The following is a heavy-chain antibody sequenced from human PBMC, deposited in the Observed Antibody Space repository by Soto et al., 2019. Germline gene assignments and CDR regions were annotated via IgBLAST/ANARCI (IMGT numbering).Heavy chain of an antibody. CDR3: TREGSAPYYYYGMDA. D-gene: IGHD3-10*01. J-gene: IGHJ6*02. V-gene: IGHV1-18*01. CDR2: TNTHNGNT. Sequence: GASVKVSCKASGYTFTTYGISWVRQAPGQGLEWLGWTNTHNGNTNYAQNLQGRVIMTADTSTSTAYMELRSLRSDDTAIYYCTREGSAPYYYYGMDAWGQGSKVTVSS. CDR1: GYTFTTYG.